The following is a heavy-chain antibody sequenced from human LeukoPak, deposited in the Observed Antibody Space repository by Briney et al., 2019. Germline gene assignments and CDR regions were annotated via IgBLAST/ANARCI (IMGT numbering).Heavy chain of an antibody. Sequence: GGSLRLSCAASGNYWMHWVRQAPGKGLVWVSHINSDGSWTSYADSVKGRFTISKDNAKNTVYLQMNSLRAEDTAVYYCVSFYERYWGRGTLVTVSS. V-gene: IGHV3-74*01. CDR3: VSFYERY. J-gene: IGHJ4*02. CDR1: GNYW. CDR2: INSDGSWT. D-gene: IGHD2/OR15-2a*01.